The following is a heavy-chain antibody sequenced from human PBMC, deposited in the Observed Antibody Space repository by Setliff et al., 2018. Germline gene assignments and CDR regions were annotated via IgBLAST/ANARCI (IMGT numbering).Heavy chain of an antibody. CDR2: VSYSGSP. V-gene: IGHV4-39*01. D-gene: IGHD1-1*01. CDR1: GDSVTSDSYY. Sequence: SETLSLTFIVTGDSVTSDSYYWGWVRQPPGKGLEWVGSVSYSGSPYHNPSLKSRVSLSLDTSENQFSLTLTSVTAADAAVYYCVRQTSHAGIVIPYYYYFYMDVWGTGTTVTVS. J-gene: IGHJ6*03. CDR3: VRQTSHAGIVIPYYYYFYMDV.